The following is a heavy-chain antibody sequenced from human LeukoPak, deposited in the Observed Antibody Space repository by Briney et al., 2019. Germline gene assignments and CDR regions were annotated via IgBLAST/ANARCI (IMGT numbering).Heavy chain of an antibody. CDR2: ISSSSSTI. D-gene: IGHD2-15*01. V-gene: IGHV3-48*01. J-gene: IGHJ4*02. CDR3: ARDSCSGGSCYLDY. CDR1: GFTFSSYS. Sequence: GGSLRLSCAASGFTFSSYSINWVRQAPGKGLEWVSYISSSSSTIYYADSVKSRFTISRDNAKNSLYLQMNSLRAEDTAVYYCARDSCSGGSCYLDYWGQGTLVTVSS.